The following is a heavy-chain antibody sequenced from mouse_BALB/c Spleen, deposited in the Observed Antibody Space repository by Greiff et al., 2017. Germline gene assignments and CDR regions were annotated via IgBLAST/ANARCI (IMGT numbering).Heavy chain of an antibody. CDR2: IWAGGST. J-gene: IGHJ3*01. Sequence: VQLKESGPGLVAPSQSLSITCTVSGFSLTSYGVHWVRQPPGKGLEWLGVIWAGGSTNYNSALMSRLSISKDNSKSQVFLKMNSLQTDDTAMYYCARGYYGYDVSFAYWGQGTLVTVSA. D-gene: IGHD2-2*01. V-gene: IGHV2-9*02. CDR1: GFSLTSYG. CDR3: ARGYYGYDVSFAY.